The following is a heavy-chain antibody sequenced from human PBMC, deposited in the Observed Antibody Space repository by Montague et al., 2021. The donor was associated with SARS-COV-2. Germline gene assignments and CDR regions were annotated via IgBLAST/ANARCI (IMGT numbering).Heavy chain of an antibody. CDR2: IKQDGSEK. V-gene: IGHV3-7*01. Sequence: SLRLSCAASGFTFSSYWMSWVRQAPGKGLGWVANIKQDGSEKYYXDSVKGRFTISRDNAKNSLYLQMNSLRAEDTAVYYCARDGYGDYPFDYWGQGTLVTVSS. CDR3: ARDGYGDYPFDY. D-gene: IGHD4-17*01. J-gene: IGHJ4*02. CDR1: GFTFSSYW.